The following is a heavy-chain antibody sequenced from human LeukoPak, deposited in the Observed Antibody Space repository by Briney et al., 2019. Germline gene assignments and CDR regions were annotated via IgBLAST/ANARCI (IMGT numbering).Heavy chain of an antibody. CDR2: ISAYNGNT. V-gene: IGHV1-18*01. D-gene: IGHD3-16*02. CDR1: GYTFTSYG. CDR3: ARIMITFGGVIVIEDY. J-gene: IGHJ4*02. Sequence: ASVKVSCKASGYTFTSYGISWVRQAPGQGLEWMGWISAYNGNTNYALKLQGRVTMTTDTSTSTAYMELRSLRSDDTAVYYCARIMITFGGVIVIEDYWGQGTLVTVSS.